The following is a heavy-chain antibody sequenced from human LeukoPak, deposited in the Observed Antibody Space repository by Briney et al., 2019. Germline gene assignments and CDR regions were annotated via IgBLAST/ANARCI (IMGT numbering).Heavy chain of an antibody. V-gene: IGHV3-30-3*01. D-gene: IGHD3-10*01. CDR2: ISYDGSNK. Sequence: PGRSLRLSCAASGFTFSSYAMHWVRQAPGKGLEWVAVISYDGSNKCYADSVKGRFTISRDNSKNTLYLQMNSLRAEDTAVYYCARDGAPRSGGLFDYWGQGTLVTVSS. CDR1: GFTFSSYA. J-gene: IGHJ4*02. CDR3: ARDGAPRSGGLFDY.